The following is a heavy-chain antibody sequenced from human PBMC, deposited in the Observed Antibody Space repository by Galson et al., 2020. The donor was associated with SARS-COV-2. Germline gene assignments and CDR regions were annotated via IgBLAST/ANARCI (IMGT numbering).Heavy chain of an antibody. V-gene: IGHV2-5*02. CDR2: IYWDDDK. CDR1: GFSLDTVGVA. Sequence: SGPTLVKPTQTLTLTCTVSGFSLDTVGVAVAWIRQPPGKALEWLALIYWDDDKRYSPSLKSRLTITMDTSKNQVVLTTTNMDPLDTATYYCGKIGDGDYVDHWGQGSLVTVSS. J-gene: IGHJ4*02. CDR3: GKIGDGDYVDH. D-gene: IGHD3-10*02.